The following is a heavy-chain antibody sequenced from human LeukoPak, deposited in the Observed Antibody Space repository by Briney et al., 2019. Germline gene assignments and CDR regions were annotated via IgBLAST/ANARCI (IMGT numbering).Heavy chain of an antibody. CDR1: GFTFSSYG. J-gene: IGHJ4*02. CDR2: ISYDGSNK. CDR3: AKGWIQLWFDY. D-gene: IGHD5-18*01. Sequence: AGRSLSLSCAASGFTFSSYGMHWVRQAPGKGLEWVAVISYDGSNKYYADSVKGRFTISRDNSKNTLYLQMNSLRAEDTAVYYCAKGWIQLWFDYWGQGTLVTVSS. V-gene: IGHV3-30*18.